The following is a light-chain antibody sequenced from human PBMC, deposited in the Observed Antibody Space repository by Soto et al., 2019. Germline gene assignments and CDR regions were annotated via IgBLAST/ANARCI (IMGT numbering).Light chain of an antibody. Sequence: LAQPSSVPGSPGQSITISCTGTSTDVGGYNYVSWYQHHPGKGPKLIIYEVNNRPSGVSDRFSGSKSGNKASLTISNLEAEDESDYYCGSYTSTDTPFVFGTGTKVTVL. V-gene: IGLV2-14*01. J-gene: IGLJ1*01. CDR1: STDVGGYNY. CDR2: EVN. CDR3: GSYTSTDTPFV.